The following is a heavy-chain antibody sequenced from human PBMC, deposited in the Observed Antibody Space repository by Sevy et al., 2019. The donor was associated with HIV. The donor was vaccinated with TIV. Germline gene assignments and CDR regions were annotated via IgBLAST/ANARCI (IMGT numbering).Heavy chain of an antibody. V-gene: IGHV3-49*03. D-gene: IGHD4-17*01. CDR3: TRGRRVYADYGVDY. Sequence: GGSLRLSCTASGFTFGEYSMSWFRQAPGKGLEWVSFIRSEVYGGTTEYAPSVKSRFTISRDDSKSIAYLQMSSLKTEDTAVYYCTRGRRVYADYGVDYWGQGTLVTVSS. CDR1: GFTFGEYS. J-gene: IGHJ4*02. CDR2: IRSEVYGGTT.